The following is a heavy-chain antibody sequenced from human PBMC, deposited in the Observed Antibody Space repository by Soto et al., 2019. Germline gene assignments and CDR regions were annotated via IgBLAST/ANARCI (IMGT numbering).Heavy chain of an antibody. J-gene: IGHJ6*01. V-gene: IGHV1-18*04. Sequence: EASVKVSCKASGYTFTSYGISWVRQAPGQGLEWMGWISAYNGNTNYAQKVQGRVTMTIDTPTSTAYMDLRSLRSDDTAVYYCARDFSGWSLVGYYYYGMDVWGQGTTVTVSS. CDR2: ISAYNGNT. CDR3: ARDFSGWSLVGYYYYGMDV. CDR1: GYTFTSYG. D-gene: IGHD6-19*01.